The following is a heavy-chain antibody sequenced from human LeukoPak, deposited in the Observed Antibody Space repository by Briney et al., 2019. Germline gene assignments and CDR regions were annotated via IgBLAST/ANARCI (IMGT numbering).Heavy chain of an antibody. D-gene: IGHD2-2*01. J-gene: IGHJ5*02. Sequence: ASVKVSCKASGYTSTGYYMHWVRQAPGQGLEWMGWINPNSGGTNYAQKFQGRVTMTRDTSMSTAYMELSRLRSDDTSVYDCARDGGYFSSTSCRINNWFDPWGQGTLVTVSS. CDR1: GYTSTGYY. V-gene: IGHV1-2*02. CDR3: ARDGGYFSSTSCRINNWFDP. CDR2: INPNSGGT.